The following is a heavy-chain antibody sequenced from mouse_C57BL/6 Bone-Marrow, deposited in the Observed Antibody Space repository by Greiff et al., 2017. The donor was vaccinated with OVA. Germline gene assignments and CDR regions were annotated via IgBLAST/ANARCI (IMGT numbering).Heavy chain of an antibody. CDR3: ARDQGTVVAPGAMDY. CDR1: GFTFSSYA. V-gene: IGHV5-4*01. D-gene: IGHD1-1*01. J-gene: IGHJ4*01. CDR2: ISDGGSYT. Sequence: DVHLVESGGGLVKPGGSLKLSCAASGFTFSSYAMSWVRQTPEKRLEWVATISDGGSYTYYPDNVTGRFTISRDNAKNNLYLQMSHLKSEDTAMYYCARDQGTVVAPGAMDYWGQGTSVTVSA.